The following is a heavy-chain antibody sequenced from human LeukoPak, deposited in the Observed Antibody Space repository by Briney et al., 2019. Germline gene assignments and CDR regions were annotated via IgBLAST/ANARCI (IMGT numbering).Heavy chain of an antibody. Sequence: PSQTLSLTCTVSGGSISSGDYYWSWIRQPPGKGLEWIGYIYYSGSTYYNPSLKSRVTISVDTSKNQFSLKLSSVTAADTAVYYCARVGFGEPMRYFDYWGQGTLVTVSS. V-gene: IGHV4-30-4*08. CDR1: GGSISSGDYY. CDR2: IYYSGST. CDR3: ARVGFGEPMRYFDY. J-gene: IGHJ4*02. D-gene: IGHD3-10*01.